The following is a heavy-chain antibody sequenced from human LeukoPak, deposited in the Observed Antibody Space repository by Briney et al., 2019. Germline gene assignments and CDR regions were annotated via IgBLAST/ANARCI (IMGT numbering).Heavy chain of an antibody. D-gene: IGHD6-19*01. CDR1: GYTFTSYA. CDR2: INAGNGNT. CDR3: ARGRLVYSSGWYDYYGYFDY. J-gene: IGHJ4*02. V-gene: IGHV1-3*01. Sequence: GASVKVSCKASGYTFTSYAMHWVRQAPGQRLEWMGWINAGNGNTKYSQKLQGRVTITRDTSASTAYMELSSLRSEDTAVYYCARGRLVYSSGWYDYYGYFDYWGQGTLVTVSS.